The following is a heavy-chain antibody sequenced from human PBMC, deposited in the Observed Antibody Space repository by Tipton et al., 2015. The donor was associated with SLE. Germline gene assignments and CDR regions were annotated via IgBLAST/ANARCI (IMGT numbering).Heavy chain of an antibody. CDR3: VRENWYYFDT. CDR1: GFTFNTYA. V-gene: IGHV3-30*14. Sequence: SLRLSCAASGFTFNTYAIHWFRQAPGRGLEWLAVISFEGTYKYYAESVKGRFTISRDNSKNAAFLQMNSLRQDDTAVYYCVRENWYYFDTWGLGTLVTVSS. CDR2: ISFEGTYK. J-gene: IGHJ4*02.